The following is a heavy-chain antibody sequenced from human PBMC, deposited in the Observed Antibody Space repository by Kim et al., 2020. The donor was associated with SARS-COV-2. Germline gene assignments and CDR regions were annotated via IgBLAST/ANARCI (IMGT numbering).Heavy chain of an antibody. D-gene: IGHD5-18*01. V-gene: IGHV3-23*01. Sequence: GGSLRLSCAASGFTFSSYAMSWVRQAPGKGLEWVSAISGSGGSTYYADSVKRRFTISRDNSKNTLYLQMNSLRAEDTAVYYCAKVGTVDTAHMGGVLYYFDYWGQGTLVTVTS. CDR3: AKVGTVDTAHMGGVLYYFDY. J-gene: IGHJ4*02. CDR1: GFTFSSYA. CDR2: ISGSGGST.